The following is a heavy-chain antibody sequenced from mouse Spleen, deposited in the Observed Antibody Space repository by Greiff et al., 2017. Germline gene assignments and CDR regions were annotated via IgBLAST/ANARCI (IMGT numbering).Heavy chain of an antibody. CDR3: ARRSPGLYYFDY. V-gene: IGHV5-9-3*01. J-gene: IGHJ2*01. CDR2: ISSGGGNT. D-gene: IGHD3-3*01. Sequence: EVQVVESGGGLVKLGGSLKLSCAASGFTFSSYAMSWVRQTPEKRLEWVATISSGGGNTYYPDSVKGRFTISRDNAKNTLYLQMSSLKSEDTAMYYCARRSPGLYYFDYWGQGTTLTVSS. CDR1: GFTFSSYA.